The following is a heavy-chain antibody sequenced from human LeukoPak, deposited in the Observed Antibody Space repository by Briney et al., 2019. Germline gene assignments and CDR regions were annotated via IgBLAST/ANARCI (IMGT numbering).Heavy chain of an antibody. CDR2: IYTSGST. CDR3: ARDDPQTYFDY. Sequence: SETLSLTCTVSGGSISSGDYYWSWIRQPAGKGLEWIGRIYTSGSTNYNPSLKSRVTMSVDTSKNQFSLKLSSVTAADTAVYYCARDDPQTYFDYWGQGTLVTVSS. J-gene: IGHJ4*02. CDR1: GGSISSGDYY. V-gene: IGHV4-61*02.